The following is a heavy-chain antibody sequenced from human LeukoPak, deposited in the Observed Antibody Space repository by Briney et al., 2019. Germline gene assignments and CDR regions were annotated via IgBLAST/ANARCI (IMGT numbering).Heavy chain of an antibody. CDR1: GFTFSSYA. Sequence: PGGSLRLSCAASGFTFSSYAMHWVRQAPGKGLQWVSGINWNSGNIGYADSVKGRFTISRDNAKNSLYLQMNALRAEDTAVYYCAKASSWGLDSAFDIWGQGTMVTVSS. D-gene: IGHD3-16*01. CDR3: AKASSWGLDSAFDI. J-gene: IGHJ3*02. CDR2: INWNSGNI. V-gene: IGHV3-9*01.